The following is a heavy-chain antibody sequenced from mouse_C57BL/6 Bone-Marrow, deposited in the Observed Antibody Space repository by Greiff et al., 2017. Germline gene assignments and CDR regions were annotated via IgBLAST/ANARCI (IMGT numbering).Heavy chain of an antibody. J-gene: IGHJ1*03. CDR3: VCVSPDYGSTYWYFDV. V-gene: IGHV1-55*01. CDR2: IYPGSGST. Sequence: VQLQQPGAELVKPGASVKMSCKASGYTFTSYWITWVKQRPGQGLEWIGDIYPGSGSTNYNEKFKSKATLTVDTSSSTAYMQLSSLTSEDSAVYYCVCVSPDYGSTYWYFDVWGTGTTVTVSS. D-gene: IGHD1-1*01. CDR1: GYTFTSYW.